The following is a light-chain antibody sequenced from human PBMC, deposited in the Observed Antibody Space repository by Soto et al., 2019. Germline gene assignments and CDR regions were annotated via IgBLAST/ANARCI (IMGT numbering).Light chain of an antibody. CDR3: HQNGSSDT. J-gene: IGKJ1*01. CDR1: QTVSSKY. V-gene: IGKV3-20*01. Sequence: TLSLSPWTLSGLSFGASQTVSSKYVGWQQRKPSQAHRLLIYAASKRATGLPDRFSGSGAGTDFTLIISRQEHEDSAEYYCHQNGSSDTFGQGTKVDIK. CDR2: AAS.